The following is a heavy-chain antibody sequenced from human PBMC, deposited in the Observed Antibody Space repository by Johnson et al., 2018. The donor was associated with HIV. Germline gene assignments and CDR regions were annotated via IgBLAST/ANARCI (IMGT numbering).Heavy chain of an antibody. D-gene: IGHD1-26*01. V-gene: IGHV3-30*02. Sequence: QEKLVESGGGVVQPGGSLRLSCSASGFTFSSYGMHWVRHAPFKVLAWVAFILYDGSNKYYADSVKGRFTISRDNTKNTLYLQMNSLKTEDTAVYYCAKYLGTHIVGAEGAFDIWGQGTMVTVSS. CDR1: GFTFSSYG. CDR2: ILYDGSNK. CDR3: AKYLGTHIVGAEGAFDI. J-gene: IGHJ3*02.